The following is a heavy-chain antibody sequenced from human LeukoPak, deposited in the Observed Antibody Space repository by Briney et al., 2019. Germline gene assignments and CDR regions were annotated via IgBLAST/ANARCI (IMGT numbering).Heavy chain of an antibody. V-gene: IGHV3-23*01. D-gene: IGHD1-7*01. CDR3: AKVRLGIPGTNDY. CDR1: GFTFSSYA. J-gene: IGHJ4*02. Sequence: GGSLRLSCAASGFTFSSYAMSWVRQAAGKGLGWVSAISGSGGSTHYADSVKGRFTISTDNSKKTMYLQINSLREDDTAVHYCAKVRLGIPGTNDYWGQGTLVTVSS. CDR2: ISGSGGST.